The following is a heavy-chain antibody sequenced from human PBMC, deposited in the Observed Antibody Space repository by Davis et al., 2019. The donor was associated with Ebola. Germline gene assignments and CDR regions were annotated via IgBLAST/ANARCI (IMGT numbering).Heavy chain of an antibody. CDR2: IYYSGST. Sequence: MPSGPLSLTCTVSGCSISSCGYSWSWIRQPPGKGLEWIGYIYYSGSTYYNPSLKSRVTISVDTAKNQFSLKLTSVTAADTAVYYCARRLGTGRPYFDYWGQGTLVTVSS. CDR3: ARRLGTGRPYFDY. J-gene: IGHJ4*02. V-gene: IGHV4-30-4*07. D-gene: IGHD7-27*01. CDR1: GCSISSCGYS.